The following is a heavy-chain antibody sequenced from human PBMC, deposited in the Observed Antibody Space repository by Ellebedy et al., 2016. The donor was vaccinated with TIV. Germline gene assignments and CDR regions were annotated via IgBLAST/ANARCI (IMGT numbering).Heavy chain of an antibody. V-gene: IGHV4-59*01. CDR1: GGSIGSYY. D-gene: IGHD1-26*01. Sequence: SETLPLTXSVSGGSIGSYYWNWIRQPPGKGLEWIGHIYNSGSTNYNPSLRSRVTISVDASKNQFSLKLSSVTAADTAVYYCARDGSGTYLNWFDPWGQGTLVTVSS. CDR3: ARDGSGTYLNWFDP. CDR2: IYNSGST. J-gene: IGHJ5*02.